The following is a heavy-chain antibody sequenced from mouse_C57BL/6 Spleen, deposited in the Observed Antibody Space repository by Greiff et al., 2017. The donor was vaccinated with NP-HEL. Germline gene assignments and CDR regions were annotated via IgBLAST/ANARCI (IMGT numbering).Heavy chain of an antibody. J-gene: IGHJ4*01. CDR3: AREGDYDNYYAMDY. V-gene: IGHV1-54*01. Sequence: VQLQQSGAELVRPGTSVKVSCKASGYAFTNYLIEWVKQRPGQGLEWIGVINPGSGGTNYNEKFKGKATLTADKSSSTAYMQLSSLTSEDSAVYFCAREGDYDNYYAMDYWGQRTSVTVSS. CDR2: INPGSGGT. CDR1: GYAFTNYL. D-gene: IGHD2-4*01.